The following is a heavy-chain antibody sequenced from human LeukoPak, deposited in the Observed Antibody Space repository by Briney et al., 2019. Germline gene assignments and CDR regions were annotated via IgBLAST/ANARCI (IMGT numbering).Heavy chain of an antibody. J-gene: IGHJ4*02. D-gene: IGHD3-9*01. CDR3: ARGAYFDWLPDNGGLGY. CDR1: GFTFSSYS. Sequence: PGGSLRLSCAASGFTFSSYSMNWVRQAPGKGLEWVSSISSSSSYIYYADSVKGRFTISRDNAKNSLYLQMNSLRAEDTAVYYCARGAYFDWLPDNGGLGYWGQGTLVTVSS. CDR2: ISSSSSYI. V-gene: IGHV3-21*01.